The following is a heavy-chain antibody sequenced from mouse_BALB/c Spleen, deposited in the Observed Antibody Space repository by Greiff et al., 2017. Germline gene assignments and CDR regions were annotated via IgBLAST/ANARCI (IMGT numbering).Heavy chain of an antibody. J-gene: IGHJ3*01. V-gene: IGHV1-9*01. CDR3: ARWGGYYYGSSFSFAY. CDR2: ILPGSGST. D-gene: IGHD1-1*01. Sequence: VQLQQSGAELMKPGASVKISCKATGYTFSSYWIEWVKQRPGHGLEWIGEILPGSGSTNYNEKFKGKATFTADTSSNTAYMQLSSLTSEDSDVYYYARWGGYYYGSSFSFAYWGQGTLVTVSA. CDR1: GYTFSSYW.